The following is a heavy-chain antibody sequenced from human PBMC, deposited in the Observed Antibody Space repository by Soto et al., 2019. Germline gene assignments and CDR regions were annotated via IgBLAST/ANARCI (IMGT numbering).Heavy chain of an antibody. V-gene: IGHV3-30*18. Sequence: QVQLVESEGGVVQPGRSLRLSCAASGFTFSSYGMHWVRQAPGKGLEWVAVISYDGSNKYYADSVKGRFTISRDNSKNTLYLQMNSLRAEDTAVYYCAKGMTTVTGLSAFDIWGQGTMVTVSS. CDR2: ISYDGSNK. CDR3: AKGMTTVTGLSAFDI. D-gene: IGHD4-17*01. J-gene: IGHJ3*02. CDR1: GFTFSSYG.